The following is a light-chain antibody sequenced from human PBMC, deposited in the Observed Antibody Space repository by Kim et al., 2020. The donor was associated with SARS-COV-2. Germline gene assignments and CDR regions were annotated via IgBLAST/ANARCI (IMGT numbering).Light chain of an antibody. CDR3: QQYNNWPRT. J-gene: IGKJ1*01. CDR2: SMS. Sequence: VSPGQRVTLSCRASQYVSNNLAWYQQKPGKPPKPLIYSMSTRATGVPDRFSGSGSGIDFTLTINSLQSEDFAAYYCQQYNNWPRTFGQGTKVDIK. CDR1: QYVSNN. V-gene: IGKV3-15*01.